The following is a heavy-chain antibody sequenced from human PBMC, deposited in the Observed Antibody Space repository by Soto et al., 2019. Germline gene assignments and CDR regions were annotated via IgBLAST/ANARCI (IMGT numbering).Heavy chain of an antibody. CDR1: GGSISSSSYY. CDR3: ARHYSGYSYGYPYYYYYMDV. Sequence: SETLSLTCTVSGGSISSSSYYWGWIRQPPGKGLEWIGSIYYSGSTYYNPSLKSRVTISVDTSKNQFSLKLGSVTAADTAVYYCARHYSGYSYGYPYYYYYMDVWGKGTTVTVSS. V-gene: IGHV4-39*01. CDR2: IYYSGST. D-gene: IGHD5-18*01. J-gene: IGHJ6*03.